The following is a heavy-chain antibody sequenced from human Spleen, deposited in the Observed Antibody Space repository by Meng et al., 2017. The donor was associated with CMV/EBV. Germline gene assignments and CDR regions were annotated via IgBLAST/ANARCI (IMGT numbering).Heavy chain of an antibody. J-gene: IGHJ5*02. CDR1: GGNFNSYS. CDR3: ASATYMTTQQGWFDT. D-gene: IGHD4-11*01. V-gene: IGHV1-69*08. CDR2: IVPLLRTP. Sequence: YGGNFNSYSFIWVRQAPGQGLEWVGRIVPLLRTPVFAQSFQGRVTITADRSSSTIYMELSRLTSEDTAVYYCASATYMTTQQGWFDTWGQGTLVTVSS.